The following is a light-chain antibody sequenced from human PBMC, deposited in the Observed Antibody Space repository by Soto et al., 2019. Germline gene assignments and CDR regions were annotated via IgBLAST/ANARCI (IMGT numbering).Light chain of an antibody. Sequence: EIVLTQSPGTLSVSPGERATLSCRASQSISSNYLAWYQQKPGQAPRILIYGASSRATGIRDRFSGSGYGTDFTLTISRLEPEDSAIYYCQQYVSWTFGQGSKVEIK. J-gene: IGKJ1*01. CDR3: QQYVSWT. CDR2: GAS. CDR1: QSISSNY. V-gene: IGKV3-20*01.